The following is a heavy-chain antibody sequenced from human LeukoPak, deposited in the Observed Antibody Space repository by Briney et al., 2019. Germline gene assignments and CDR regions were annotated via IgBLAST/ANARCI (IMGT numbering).Heavy chain of an antibody. J-gene: IGHJ4*01. D-gene: IGHD3-10*01. V-gene: IGHV3-30*18. CDR3: AKVTGSIGIYGSGSYSDY. CDR2: ISYAGSNK. Sequence: GGSLRLSCAASGFTFSSYGMHWVRQAPGKGLEWVAVISYAGSNKYYADSVKGRFTISRDNSKNTLYLQMNSLRAEDTAVYYCAKVTGSIGIYGSGSYSDYWGQEPWSPSPQ. CDR1: GFTFSSYG.